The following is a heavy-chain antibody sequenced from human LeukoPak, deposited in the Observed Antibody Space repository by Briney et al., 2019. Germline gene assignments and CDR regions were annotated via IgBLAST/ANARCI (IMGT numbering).Heavy chain of an antibody. CDR3: ARGTDSSGPTVGY. Sequence: GASVKVSCKASGYTFTTYDFNWVRQASGQGLEWMGWMDPNSGNTGYAQKFQGRVTITRNTSISTAYMELSSLRSEDTAVYYCARGTDSSGPTVGYWGQGTLVTVSS. D-gene: IGHD6-19*01. V-gene: IGHV1-8*01. CDR2: MDPNSGNT. J-gene: IGHJ4*02. CDR1: GYTFTTYD.